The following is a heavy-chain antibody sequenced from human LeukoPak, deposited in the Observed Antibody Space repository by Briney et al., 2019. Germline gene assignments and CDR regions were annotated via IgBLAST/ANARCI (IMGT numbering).Heavy chain of an antibody. Sequence: ASVKVSCKASGGTFSSYAISWVRQAPGQGLEWMGGIIPIFGTANYAQKFQGRVTITADESTSTAYMELSSLRSEDTAVYYCAREGYCTNGVCNPVYWGQGTLVTVSS. CDR2: IIPIFGTA. J-gene: IGHJ4*02. V-gene: IGHV1-69*01. CDR1: GGTFSSYA. CDR3: AREGYCTNGVCNPVY. D-gene: IGHD2-8*01.